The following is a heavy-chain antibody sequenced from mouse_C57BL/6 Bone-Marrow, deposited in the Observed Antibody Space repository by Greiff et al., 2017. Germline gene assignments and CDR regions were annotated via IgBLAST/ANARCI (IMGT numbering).Heavy chain of an antibody. CDR3: ASFGYYYGSSYFYY. Sequence: QVQLQQPGAELVKPGASVKLSCKASGYTFTSYWMHWVKQRPGQGLEWIGMIHPNSGSTNYNEKFKSKATLTVDKSSSTAYMQLSSLTSEDSAVYYGASFGYYYGSSYFYYWGQGTTLTVSA. V-gene: IGHV1-64*01. D-gene: IGHD1-1*01. CDR2: IHPNSGST. J-gene: IGHJ2*01. CDR1: GYTFTSYW.